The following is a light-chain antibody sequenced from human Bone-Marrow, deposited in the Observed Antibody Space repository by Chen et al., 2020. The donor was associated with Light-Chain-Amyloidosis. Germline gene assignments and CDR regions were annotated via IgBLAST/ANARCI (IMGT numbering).Light chain of an antibody. CDR2: DNN. Sequence: QSVLTQPPSVSAAPGQKVTISSSGSSSNIGNNYVSWYQQLPGTAPKLLISDNNKRPSGIPDRFSGSKSGTSATLGITGLQTGDEADYYSGTWDSSLSAVVFGGGTKLTVL. J-gene: IGLJ2*01. CDR3: GTWDSSLSAVV. V-gene: IGLV1-51*01. CDR1: SSNIGNNY.